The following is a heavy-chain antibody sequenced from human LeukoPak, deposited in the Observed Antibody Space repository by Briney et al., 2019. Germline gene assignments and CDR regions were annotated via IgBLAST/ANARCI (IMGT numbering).Heavy chain of an antibody. D-gene: IGHD1-14*01. Sequence: SETLSLTCTVSGGSISRFYWSWIRQPPGKELEWIGHIHHSGGTNYNPSLKSRVSISLDMSKNQFSLKLNSVTAADTAMYYCASGPEGRDYWGQGTLVTVSS. CDR1: GGSISRFY. J-gene: IGHJ4*02. CDR3: ASGPEGRDY. V-gene: IGHV4-59*13. CDR2: IHHSGGT.